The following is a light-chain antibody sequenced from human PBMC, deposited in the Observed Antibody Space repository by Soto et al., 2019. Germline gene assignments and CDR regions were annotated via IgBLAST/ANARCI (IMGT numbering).Light chain of an antibody. V-gene: IGKV1-5*03. J-gene: IGKJ2*01. CDR1: QSVSSW. CDR3: QQYYSHSSMYT. CDR2: KAS. Sequence: DIQMTQSPSTLSASVGDRVTITCRASQSVSSWLAWYQQRPGKAPQLLIHKASSLQSGVPSRFSGSGSGTEFNLTISSQPPDDYATYYCQQYYSHSSMYTFGQGTRLEIK.